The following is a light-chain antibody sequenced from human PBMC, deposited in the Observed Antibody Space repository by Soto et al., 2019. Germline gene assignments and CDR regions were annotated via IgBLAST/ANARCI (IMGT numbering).Light chain of an antibody. CDR1: QSVSSSY. V-gene: IGKV3-20*01. Sequence: EIVLTQSPGTLSLSPGERATLSCSASQSVSSSYLAWYHQKPGQAPRLLIYCASSKATGIPDRFSGSGSGTDFTLTISRLEPEDFAVYYCQHYGSLVLTFGGGTKVEIK. J-gene: IGKJ4*01. CDR2: CAS. CDR3: QHYGSLVLT.